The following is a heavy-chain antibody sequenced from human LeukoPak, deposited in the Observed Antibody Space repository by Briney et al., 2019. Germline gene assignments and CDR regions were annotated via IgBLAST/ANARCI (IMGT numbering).Heavy chain of an antibody. CDR3: ARCLGYGGNQVSAFDI. J-gene: IGHJ3*02. CDR1: GGSISSGGYY. D-gene: IGHD4-23*01. Sequence: SETLSLTCTVSGGSISSGGYYWSWIRQHPGKGLEWIGYIYYSGSTYYNPSLKSRVTISVDTSKNQFSLKLSSVTAADTAVYYCARCLGYGGNQVSAFDIWGQGTMVTVSS. CDR2: IYYSGST. V-gene: IGHV4-31*03.